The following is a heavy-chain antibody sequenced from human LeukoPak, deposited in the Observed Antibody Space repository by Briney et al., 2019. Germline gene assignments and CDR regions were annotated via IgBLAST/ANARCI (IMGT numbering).Heavy chain of an antibody. CDR3: ARRLYDSVDH. J-gene: IGHJ4*02. CDR2: ISSGGVTI. CDR1: GFTFSDHH. V-gene: IGHV3-11*01. D-gene: IGHD3-3*01. Sequence: GGSLRLSCAASGFTFSDHHMSWIRQAPGKGLEWLSYISSGGVTIYYADSVKGRFTISRDNAKNSVYLQMNSLRAEDTAVYYCARRLYDSVDHWGQGTLVTVSS.